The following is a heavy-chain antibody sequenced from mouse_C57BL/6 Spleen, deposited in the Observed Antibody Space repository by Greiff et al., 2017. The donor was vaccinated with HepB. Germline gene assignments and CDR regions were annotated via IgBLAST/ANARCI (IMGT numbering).Heavy chain of an antibody. V-gene: IGHV1-64*01. D-gene: IGHD2-3*01. J-gene: IGHJ2*01. Sequence: QVQLQQPGAELVKPGASVKLSCKASGYTFTSYWMHWVKQRPGQGLEWIGMIHPNSGRTNYNEKFKSKASLTVDKSSSTAYMQLSSLTSEDSAVYYCARGLLRLFDYWGQGTTLTVSS. CDR3: ARGLLRLFDY. CDR2: IHPNSGRT. CDR1: GYTFTSYW.